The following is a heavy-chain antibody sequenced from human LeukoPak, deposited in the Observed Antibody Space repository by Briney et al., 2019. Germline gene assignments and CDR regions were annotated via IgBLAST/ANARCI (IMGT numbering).Heavy chain of an antibody. CDR1: GLPFTTYA. J-gene: IGHJ4*02. CDR2: ISGTGVST. CDR3: AKGGLTICGVVTRFEY. D-gene: IGHD3-3*01. Sequence: GRSLRLSCAAFGLPFTTYAMTWVGQAPGKGLEWVSAISGTGVSTYYADSVKGRFTISRDNSKNTLYLQMNSLRAEDTAVYYCAKGGLTICGVVTRFEYWGQGTLVTVSS. V-gene: IGHV3-23*01.